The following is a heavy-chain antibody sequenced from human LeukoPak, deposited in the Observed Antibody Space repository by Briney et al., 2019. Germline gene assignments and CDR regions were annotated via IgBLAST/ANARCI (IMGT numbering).Heavy chain of an antibody. J-gene: IGHJ4*02. V-gene: IGHV1-2*02. Sequence: ASVKVSCKASGYTFTGYYMHWVRQAPGQGLEWMGWIKPNSGGTNYAQKFQGRVTMTRDTSISTAYMELSRLRSDDTAVYYCARGSGSYTPFDYWGQGTLITVSS. CDR2: IKPNSGGT. D-gene: IGHD1-26*01. CDR1: GYTFTGYY. CDR3: ARGSGSYTPFDY.